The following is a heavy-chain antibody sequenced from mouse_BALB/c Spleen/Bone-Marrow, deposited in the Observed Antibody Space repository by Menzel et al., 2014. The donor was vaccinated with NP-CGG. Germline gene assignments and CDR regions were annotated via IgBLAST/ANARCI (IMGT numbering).Heavy chain of an antibody. Sequence: VQLQQSGAELVKPGASVKLSCTASGFNIKDTYMNWVKQRPEQCLKWIGRIDPANGNTKYDQKYQGRDTITADTSSNTAYLQLSSLTSDDTAVYYCARFHYDYFYGDYWGQGTTLTVSS. CDR3: ARFHYDYFYGDY. CDR1: GFNIKDTY. CDR2: IDPANGNT. D-gene: IGHD2-4*01. V-gene: IGHV14-3*02. J-gene: IGHJ2*01.